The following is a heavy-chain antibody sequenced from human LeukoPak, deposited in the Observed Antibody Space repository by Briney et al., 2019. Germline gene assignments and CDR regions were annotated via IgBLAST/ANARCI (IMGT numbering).Heavy chain of an antibody. CDR3: ARGSSSDTMVRGLSNWFDP. Sequence: SETLSLTCTVSGGSISSYYWSWIRQPPGKGLEWIGYIYYSGSTNYNPSLKSRVTISVDTSKNQFSLKLSSVTAADTAVYYCARGSSSDTMVRGLSNWFDPWGQGTLVTVSS. D-gene: IGHD3-10*01. V-gene: IGHV4-59*01. J-gene: IGHJ5*02. CDR1: GGSISSYY. CDR2: IYYSGST.